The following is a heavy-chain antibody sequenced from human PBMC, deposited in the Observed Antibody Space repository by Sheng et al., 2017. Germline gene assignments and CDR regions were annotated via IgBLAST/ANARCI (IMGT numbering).Heavy chain of an antibody. CDR3: ARGWVRWLQSPFDY. D-gene: IGHD5-12*01. Sequence: EVQLVQSGGGLVQPGGSLRLSCEASGFTFSNYWMTWVRQAPGKGLEWVANTKQDGSEKYYVDSVKGRFTISRDNAKNSLYLQMNSLRAEDTAVYYCARGWVRWLQSPFDYWGQGTLVTVSS. CDR1: GFTFSNYW. J-gene: IGHJ4*02. V-gene: IGHV3-7*04. CDR2: TKQDGSEK.